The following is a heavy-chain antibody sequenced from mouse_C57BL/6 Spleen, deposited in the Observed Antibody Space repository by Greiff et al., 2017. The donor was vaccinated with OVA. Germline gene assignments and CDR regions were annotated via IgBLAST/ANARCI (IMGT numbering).Heavy chain of an antibody. D-gene: IGHD2-3*01. CDR1: GFTFSSYG. Sequence: EVQRVESGGDLVKPGGSLKLSCAASGFTFSSYGMSWVRQTPDKRLEWVATISSGGSYTYYPDSVKGRFTISRDNAKNTLYLQMSSLKSEDTAMYYCARGIYDGYYPFAYWGQGTLVTVSA. CDR3: ARGIYDGYYPFAY. V-gene: IGHV5-6*01. CDR2: ISSGGSYT. J-gene: IGHJ3*01.